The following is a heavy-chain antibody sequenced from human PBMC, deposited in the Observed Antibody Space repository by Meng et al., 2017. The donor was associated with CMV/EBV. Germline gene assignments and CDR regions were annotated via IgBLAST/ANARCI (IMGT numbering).Heavy chain of an antibody. CDR1: GFTFSSYA. CDR2: ISYDGSNK. D-gene: IGHD4-17*01. V-gene: IGHV3-30-3*01. CDR3: ARGDYGSGGEFDY. J-gene: IGHJ4*02. Sequence: GESLKISCAASGFTFSSYAMHWVRQAPGKGLEWVAAISYDGSNKYYADSVKGRFTISRDNSKNTLYLQMNSLRAEDTAVYYCARGDYGSGGEFDYWGQGTLVTVSS.